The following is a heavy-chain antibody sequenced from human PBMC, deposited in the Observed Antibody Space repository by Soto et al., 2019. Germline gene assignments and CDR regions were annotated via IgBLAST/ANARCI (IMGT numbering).Heavy chain of an antibody. CDR2: INSDGSST. CDR3: ARDRPGGDWFDP. D-gene: IGHD1-26*01. V-gene: IGHV3-74*01. J-gene: IGHJ5*02. Sequence: EVQLVESGGGLVQPGGSLRLSCAASGFTFSTYWMHWVRQAPGKGLVWVSRINSDGSSTSYADSVKGRFTISRDNAKNTLYLQLNSLSAAATAVYYCARDRPGGDWFDPWGQGTLVSVSS. CDR1: GFTFSTYW.